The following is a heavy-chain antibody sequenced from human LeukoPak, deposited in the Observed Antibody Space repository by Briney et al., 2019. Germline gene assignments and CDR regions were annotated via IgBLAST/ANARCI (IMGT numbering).Heavy chain of an antibody. CDR2: IKQDGSKE. V-gene: IGHV3-7*01. CDR1: GSTFSNYW. D-gene: IGHD7-27*01. J-gene: IGHJ4*02. Sequence: GGSLRLSCAASGSTFSNYWMSWVRQAPGKGLEWVANIKQDGSKEYYVDSVKGRFTISRDNAKNSLYLQMNSLRAEDTAVYYCANWGDTWGFDNWGQGTLVTVSS. CDR3: ANWGDTWGFDN.